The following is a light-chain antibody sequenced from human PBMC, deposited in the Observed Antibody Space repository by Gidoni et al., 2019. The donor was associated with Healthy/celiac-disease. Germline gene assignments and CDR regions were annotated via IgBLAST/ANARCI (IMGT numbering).Light chain of an antibody. CDR3: CSYAGSSTYVV. V-gene: IGLV2-23*02. CDR2: EVS. CDR1: SSDVGSYNL. Sequence: QFALTQPASVSGSHGQSITISCTGTSSDVGSYNLVSWYQQYPGKAPKLMIYEVSKRPSGVSNRFSGSKSGNTASLTISGLQAEDEADYYCCSYAGSSTYVVFGGGTKLTVL. J-gene: IGLJ2*01.